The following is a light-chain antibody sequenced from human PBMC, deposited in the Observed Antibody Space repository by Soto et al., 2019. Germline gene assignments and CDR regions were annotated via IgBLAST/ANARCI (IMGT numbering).Light chain of an antibody. CDR2: DGS. V-gene: IGKV3-20*01. J-gene: IGKJ5*01. Sequence: EIVLTQSPGTLSLSPGERATLSCRASQSVNDDNFAWVQQKLGQPPRLLLYDGSSRATGIPDRFNGSGSGTSFSLTISGLEPEDFAVYYCQQYGGSPTFGQGTRLEIK. CDR1: QSVNDDN. CDR3: QQYGGSPT.